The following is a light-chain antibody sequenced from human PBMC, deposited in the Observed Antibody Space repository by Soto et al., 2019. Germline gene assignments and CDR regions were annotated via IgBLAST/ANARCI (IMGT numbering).Light chain of an antibody. CDR2: GAS. CDR1: QSVSSTY. V-gene: IGKV3-20*01. CDR3: QQYDSSPRGVT. Sequence: EIVLTQSPGTLSLSPGERATLSCRASQSVSSTYLAWYQQKPGQAPRLLIYGASSRATGIPDRFSGSGSGTDFTLTISRLESEDFAVYYCQQYDSSPRGVTFGTGTTVDMK. J-gene: IGKJ3*01.